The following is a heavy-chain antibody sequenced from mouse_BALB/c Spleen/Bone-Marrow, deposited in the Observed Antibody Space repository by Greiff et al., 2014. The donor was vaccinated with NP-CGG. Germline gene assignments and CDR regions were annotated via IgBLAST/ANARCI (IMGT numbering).Heavy chain of an antibody. V-gene: IGHV14-3*02. D-gene: IGHD2-2*01. J-gene: IGHJ2*01. CDR1: GFNIKDTY. Sequence: VQLQQSGAELVKPGASVKLSCTASGFNIKDTYMHWVKQRPEQGLEWIGRIDPANGNTKYDPKFQGKATITADTSSNTAYLQLSRLTSEDTAVYYCASYGYGYYFDYWGQGTTLTVSS. CDR2: IDPANGNT. CDR3: ASYGYGYYFDY.